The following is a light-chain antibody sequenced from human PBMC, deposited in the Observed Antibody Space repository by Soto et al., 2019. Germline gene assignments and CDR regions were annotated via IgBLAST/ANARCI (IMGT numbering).Light chain of an antibody. CDR1: ISDVGAYNY. Sequence: QSALTQPASVSGSPGQSITISCTGTISDVGAYNYVSWYQQHPGKAPKLMIYDVYNRPSGIPNRFSGSKSGNTASLTIFGLQTEDEADYYCSSFTSSSTYVFGTGTKVTVL. CDR3: SSFTSSSTYV. CDR2: DVY. J-gene: IGLJ1*01. V-gene: IGLV2-14*01.